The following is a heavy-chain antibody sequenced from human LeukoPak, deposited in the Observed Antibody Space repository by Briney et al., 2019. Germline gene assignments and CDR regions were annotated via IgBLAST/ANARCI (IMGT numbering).Heavy chain of an antibody. CDR3: ASQTSKRYCSGGSCYFDAFDI. V-gene: IGHV1-2*02. D-gene: IGHD2-15*01. CDR1: GYTFTGYY. Sequence: ASVKVSCKASGYTFTGYYMQWVRQAPGQGLEWMGWINPNTGGTNYALKFQGRVTVTTDTSVSTGYMELSRLTSDATAVYYCASQTSKRYCSGGSCYFDAFDIWGQGTMVTVSS. CDR2: INPNTGGT. J-gene: IGHJ3*02.